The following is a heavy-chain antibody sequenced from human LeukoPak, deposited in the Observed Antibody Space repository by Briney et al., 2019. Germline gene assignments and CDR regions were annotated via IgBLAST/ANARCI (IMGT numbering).Heavy chain of an antibody. D-gene: IGHD6-19*01. CDR2: ISYDGSNK. Sequence: PGRSLRLSCAASGFTFSSYAMHWVRQAPGKGLEWVAVISYDGSNKYYADSVKGRFTISRDNSKNTLYLQMNSLRAEDTAVYYCARDPGSSGWRNYCDYWGQGTLVTVSS. CDR3: ARDPGSSGWRNYCDY. J-gene: IGHJ4*02. V-gene: IGHV3-30*04. CDR1: GFTFSSYA.